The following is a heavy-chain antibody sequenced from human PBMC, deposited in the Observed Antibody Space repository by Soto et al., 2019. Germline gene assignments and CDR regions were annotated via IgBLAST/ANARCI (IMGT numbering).Heavy chain of an antibody. J-gene: IGHJ6*02. CDR3: ARDRRIGYCSSTSCYWYYYYGMDV. CDR2: INHSGST. Sequence: QVQLQQWGAGLLKPSETLSLTCAVYGGSFSGYYWSWIRQPPGKGLEWIGEINHSGSTNYNPSLKSRVTISVDTSKNQFSLKLSSVTAADTAVYYCARDRRIGYCSSTSCYWYYYYGMDVWGQGTTVTVSS. V-gene: IGHV4-34*01. D-gene: IGHD2-2*03. CDR1: GGSFSGYY.